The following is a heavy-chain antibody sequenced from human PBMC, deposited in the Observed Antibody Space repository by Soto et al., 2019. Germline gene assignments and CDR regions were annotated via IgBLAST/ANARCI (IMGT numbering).Heavy chain of an antibody. Sequence: EVQLLESGGGLVQPGGSLRLSCAASGFTFSSYWMSWVRQAPGKGLEWVSNIKQAGSEKYYVDSVKGRFTISRDNAKNALYLQMNSLRAEDTAGFYCVRAGGLGGYWGPGNLVNVS. D-gene: IGHD3-16*01. CDR2: IKQAGSEK. CDR1: GFTFSSYW. J-gene: IGHJ4*02. V-gene: IGHV3-7*03. CDR3: VRAGGLGGY.